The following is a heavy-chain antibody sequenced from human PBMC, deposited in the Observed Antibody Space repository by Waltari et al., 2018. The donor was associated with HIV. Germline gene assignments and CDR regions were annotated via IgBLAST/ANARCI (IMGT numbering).Heavy chain of an antibody. CDR2: LSRYGGSI. CDR3: MFYYGLDL. V-gene: IGHV3-9*01. D-gene: IGHD3-9*01. CDR1: EFSFASHA. J-gene: IGHJ1*01. Sequence: EVRLDQSGGGFAEPGKSLRLSCVGTEFSFASHAMHWLREIPGKGLEWVAGLSRYGGSISYADSVKGRFSISRDNAKGALYMHLSNFNDRRPPLKATMFYYGLDLWGQGTLVSVSS.